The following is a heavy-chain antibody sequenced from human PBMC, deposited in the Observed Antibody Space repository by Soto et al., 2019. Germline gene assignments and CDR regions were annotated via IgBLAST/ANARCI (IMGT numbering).Heavy chain of an antibody. V-gene: IGHV3-49*03. CDR2: IRSNIYDGTT. CDR1: GFTFRDFA. J-gene: IGHJ4*02. D-gene: IGHD2-15*01. CDR3: TRVSPDCSDGSCYPLN. Sequence: PGGSLRLSCIASGFTFRDFAISWFRQAPGKGLQWVSFIRSNIYDGTTEYAPSVRGRFTTSRDDSKTVAYLQMNSLEAGDTGVYYCTRVSPDCSDGSCYPLNWGQGTLVTVSS.